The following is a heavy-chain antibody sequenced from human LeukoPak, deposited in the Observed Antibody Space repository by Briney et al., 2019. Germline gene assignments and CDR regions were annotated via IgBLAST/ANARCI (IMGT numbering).Heavy chain of an antibody. D-gene: IGHD3-10*01. Sequence: GGSLRLSCAASGFTFSNYAMSWVRQAPGKGLEWVSVIYSGGSTYYADSVKGRFTISRDNSKNTLYLQMNSLRAEDTAVYYCASSMVRGLIDYWGQGTLVTVSS. V-gene: IGHV3-23*03. CDR3: ASSMVRGLIDY. CDR2: IYSGGST. J-gene: IGHJ4*02. CDR1: GFTFSNYA.